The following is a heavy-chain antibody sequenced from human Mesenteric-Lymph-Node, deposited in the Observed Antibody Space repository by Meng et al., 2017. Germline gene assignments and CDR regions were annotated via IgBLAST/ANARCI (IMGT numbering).Heavy chain of an antibody. CDR2: IYHSGST. Sequence: SETLSLTCTVSGYSISSGYYWGWIRQPPGKGLEWFGSIYHSGSTNYNPSLKSRVTISVDTSKNQFSLKLSSVTAADTAVYYCARGFVVAATLTLWYYYGMDVWGQGTTVTVSS. CDR3: ARGFVVAATLTLWYYYGMDV. J-gene: IGHJ6*02. D-gene: IGHD2-15*01. V-gene: IGHV4-38-2*02. CDR1: GYSISSGYY.